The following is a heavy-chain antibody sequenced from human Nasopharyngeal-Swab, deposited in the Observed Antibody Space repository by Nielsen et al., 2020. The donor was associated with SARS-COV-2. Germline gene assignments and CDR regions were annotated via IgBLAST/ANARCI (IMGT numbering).Heavy chain of an antibody. V-gene: IGHV4-61*02. CDR2: IYTSGST. CDR1: GGSISSGSYY. J-gene: IGHJ3*02. CDR3: ARNVYVHDAFDI. Sequence: SCTVSGGSISSGSYYWSWIRQPAGKGLEWIGRIYTSGSTNYNPSLKSRVTISVDTSKNQFSLKLSSVTAADTAVYYCARNVYVHDAFDIWGQGTMVTVSS. D-gene: IGHD3-10*02.